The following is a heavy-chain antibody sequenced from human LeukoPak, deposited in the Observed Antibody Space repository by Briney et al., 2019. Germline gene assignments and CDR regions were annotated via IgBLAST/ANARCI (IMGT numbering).Heavy chain of an antibody. D-gene: IGHD2-21*02. CDR1: GGTFSSYA. CDR3: ASQGVPYCGGDCYAFDI. V-gene: IGHV1-69*13. Sequence: ASVKVSCKASGGTFSSYAISWVRQAPGQELEWMGGIIPIFGTANYAQKFQGRVTITADESTSAAYMELSSLRSEDTAVYYCASQGVPYCGGDCYAFDIWGQGTMVTVSS. J-gene: IGHJ3*02. CDR2: IIPIFGTA.